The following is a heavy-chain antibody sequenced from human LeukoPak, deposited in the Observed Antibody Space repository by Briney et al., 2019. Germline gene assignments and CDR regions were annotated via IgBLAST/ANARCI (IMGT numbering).Heavy chain of an antibody. J-gene: IGHJ6*03. CDR1: GGTFSSYA. Sequence: SVKVSCKASGGTFSSYAISWVRQAPGQGLEWMGGIIPIFGTANYAQKFQGRVTITTDESTSTAYMELSSLRSEDTAVYYCASSFIVVVPAATQKYYYYYYMDVWGKGTTVTVSS. D-gene: IGHD2-2*01. V-gene: IGHV1-69*05. CDR3: ASSFIVVVPAATQKYYYYYYMDV. CDR2: IIPIFGTA.